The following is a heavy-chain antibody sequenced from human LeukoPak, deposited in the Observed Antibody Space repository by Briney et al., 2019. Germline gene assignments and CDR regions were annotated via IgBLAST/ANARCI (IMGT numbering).Heavy chain of an antibody. CDR3: ARDNSVGDVAWWFDP. CDR2: VNPSGSST. V-gene: IGHV1-46*01. CDR1: GYSFTSHY. Sequence: ASVKVSCKASGYSFTSHYMHWVRQAPGQGLEWLGLVNPSGSSTLYAQKFQGRVTMTRDMSTTTDYMELSSLRSEDTAVYYCARDNSVGDVAWWFDPWGQGTLVTVSS. J-gene: IGHJ5*02. D-gene: IGHD1-26*01.